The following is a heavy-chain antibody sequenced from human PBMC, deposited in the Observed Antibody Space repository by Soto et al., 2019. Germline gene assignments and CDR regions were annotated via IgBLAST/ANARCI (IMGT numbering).Heavy chain of an antibody. J-gene: IGHJ6*02. Sequence: QVQLVESGGGMVQPGRSLRLSCAASGFTFSSYAMHWVRQAPGKGLEWVAVISYDGSNKYYADSVKGRFTISRDNSKNTLYLQMNSLRAEDTAVYYCARDRYDILTGLAYYYYYYGMDVWGQGTTVTVSS. CDR1: GFTFSSYA. V-gene: IGHV3-30-3*01. CDR3: ARDRYDILTGLAYYYYYYGMDV. CDR2: ISYDGSNK. D-gene: IGHD3-9*01.